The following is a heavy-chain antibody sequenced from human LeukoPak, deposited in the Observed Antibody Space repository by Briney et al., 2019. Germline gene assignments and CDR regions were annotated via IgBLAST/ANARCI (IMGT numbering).Heavy chain of an antibody. V-gene: IGHV3-66*01. J-gene: IGHJ4*02. CDR1: GFTVSSNY. CDR2: IYSGGST. CDR3: ARDVSGSSSWCDFDY. Sequence: GGSLRHSCAASGFTVSSNYLSWVRQAPGKGLEWVSVIYSGGSTLYADSVRGRFTISRDNSKNTLYLQMNSLRAEDTAVYYCARDVSGSSSWCDFDYWGQATMVTVSS. D-gene: IGHD6-13*01.